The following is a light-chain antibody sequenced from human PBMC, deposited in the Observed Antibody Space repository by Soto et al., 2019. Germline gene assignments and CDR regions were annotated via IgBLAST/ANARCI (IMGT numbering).Light chain of an antibody. CDR1: QSISSN. Sequence: EIVMTQSPATLSVSPGERATLSCRASQSISSNLAWYQQKPGQAPRLLIDDASTRAAGIPARFNGGGSGTEFTLTISSLQPEDFATYYCQQSYSTPHTFGQGTKLEIK. V-gene: IGKV3-15*01. CDR3: QQSYSTPHT. CDR2: DAS. J-gene: IGKJ2*01.